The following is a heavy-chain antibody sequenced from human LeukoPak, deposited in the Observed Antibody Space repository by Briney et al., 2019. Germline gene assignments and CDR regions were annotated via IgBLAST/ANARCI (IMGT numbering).Heavy chain of an antibody. Sequence: PGGSLRLSCAASGFTFNNYWMHWVRQAPGKGLVWVSRINSDGSSTRYADSVKGRFTIFRDNAKNTVHLQMNSLRAEDTAVYYCARDIYTSSSRFDSWGQGTLVTVSS. V-gene: IGHV3-74*01. CDR2: INSDGSST. J-gene: IGHJ4*02. CDR1: GFTFNNYW. CDR3: ARDIYTSSSRFDS. D-gene: IGHD6-6*01.